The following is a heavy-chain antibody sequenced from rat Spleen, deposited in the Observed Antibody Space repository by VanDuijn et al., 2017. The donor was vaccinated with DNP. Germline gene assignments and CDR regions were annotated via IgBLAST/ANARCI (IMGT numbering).Heavy chain of an antibody. CDR1: GDSVTSDYR. Sequence: EVPLQESGPGLVKPSQSLSLTCSVTGDSVTSDYRWNWIRKFPGDKLEWMGYINNAGTTKYNPSLKSRISITRDTSKNQFFLQVNSITSEDTATYYCARSTDCGCNWDYWGQGVPVTVSS. J-gene: IGHJ2*01. CDR2: INNAGTT. V-gene: IGHV3-3*01. D-gene: IGHD1-9*01. CDR3: ARSTDCGCNWDY.